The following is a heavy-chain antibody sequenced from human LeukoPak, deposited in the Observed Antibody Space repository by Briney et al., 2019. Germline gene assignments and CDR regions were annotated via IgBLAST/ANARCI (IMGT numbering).Heavy chain of an antibody. D-gene: IGHD2-2*01. CDR2: GGT. J-gene: IGHJ5*02. CDR3: ARDRRVGYCSSTSCLNWFDP. Sequence: GGTNYAQKFQGRVTMTRDTSISTAYMELSRLRSDDTAVYYCARDRRVGYCSSTSCLNWFDPWGQGTLVTVSS. V-gene: IGHV1-2*02.